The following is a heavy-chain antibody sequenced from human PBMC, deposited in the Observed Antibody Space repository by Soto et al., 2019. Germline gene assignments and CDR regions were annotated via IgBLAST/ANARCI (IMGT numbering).Heavy chain of an antibody. CDR2: FYYSGST. J-gene: IGHJ3*02. CDR1: GGSISSYY. D-gene: IGHD3-16*02. V-gene: IGHV4-59*01. CDR3: ARDLGELSLSGVDAFDI. Sequence: SETLSLTCTVSGGSISSYYWSWIRQPPGKGLEWIGYFYYSGSTNYNPSLKSRVTISLDTSKNQFSLKLSSVTAADTAVYYCARDLGELSLSGVDAFDIWGQGTMVTVSS.